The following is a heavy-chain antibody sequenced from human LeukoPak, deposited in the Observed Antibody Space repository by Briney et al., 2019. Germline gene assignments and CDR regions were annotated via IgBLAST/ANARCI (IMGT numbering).Heavy chain of an antibody. CDR1: GFTFSNFA. J-gene: IGHJ4*02. V-gene: IGHV3-23*01. Sequence: PGGSLRLSCAASGFTFSNFAIRWVRQVPGKGLEWVSSIYGSGDKTHYPDSVRGRFTVSRDNSKNTLYLQMNSLRVEDTATYFCAKVQFNWGPIDYWGQGTPVIVSS. CDR2: IYGSGDKT. D-gene: IGHD7-27*01. CDR3: AKVQFNWGPIDY.